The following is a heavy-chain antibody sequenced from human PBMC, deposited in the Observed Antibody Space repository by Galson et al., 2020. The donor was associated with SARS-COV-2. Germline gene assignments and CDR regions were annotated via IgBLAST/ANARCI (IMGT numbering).Heavy chain of an antibody. CDR3: ARDRAAAGTGFDQ. Sequence: ASETLSLTCTVSGGSISSYYWSWIRQPPGKGLEWIGYIYYSGRTSQNPSLKSRVTVSVDTSKNQFSLKLSSVTAADTAVYYCARDRAAAGTGFDQWGQGTLVTVSS. D-gene: IGHD6-13*01. CDR2: IYYSGRT. CDR1: GGSISSYY. J-gene: IGHJ4*02. V-gene: IGHV4-59*01.